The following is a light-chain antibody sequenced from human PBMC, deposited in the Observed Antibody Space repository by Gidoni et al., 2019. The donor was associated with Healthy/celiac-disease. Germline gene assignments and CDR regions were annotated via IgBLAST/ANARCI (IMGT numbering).Light chain of an antibody. CDR1: KLGDKY. CDR3: QAWDSSTAMKV. J-gene: IGLJ2*01. CDR2: QDS. V-gene: IGLV3-1*01. Sequence: SYELTQPPSVSVSPGQTASITCSGDKLGDKYACWYQQKPGQSPVLVIYQDSKRPSGIPDRFSGSNSGNTATLTISGTQAMDEADYYCQAWDSSTAMKVFGGGTKLTVL.